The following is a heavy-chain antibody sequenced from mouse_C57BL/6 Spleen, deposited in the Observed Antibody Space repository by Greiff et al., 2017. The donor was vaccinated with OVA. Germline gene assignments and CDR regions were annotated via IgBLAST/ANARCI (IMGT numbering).Heavy chain of an antibody. V-gene: IGHV1-69*01. Sequence: QLQQPGAELVMPGASVKLSCKASGYTFTSYWMHWVKQRPGQGLEWIGEIDPSDSYTNYNQKFKGKSTLTVDKSSSTAYMQLSSLTSEDSAVYYCARRYSYGPLDYWGQGTTLTVSS. D-gene: IGHD1-1*01. CDR3: ARRYSYGPLDY. CDR2: IDPSDSYT. CDR1: GYTFTSYW. J-gene: IGHJ2*01.